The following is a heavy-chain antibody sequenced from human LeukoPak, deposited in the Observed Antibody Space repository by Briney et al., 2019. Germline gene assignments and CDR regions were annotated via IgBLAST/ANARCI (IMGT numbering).Heavy chain of an antibody. D-gene: IGHD1-26*01. J-gene: IGHJ4*02. CDR3: ARRPSGGSYYWYS. CDR2: MNPKSGNT. Sequence: ASVTVSSTASGYTFTRYVIKSVRQTPGQGGERMGWMNPKSGNTGYAQKFQGRVTMTRNTSISTAYMELSSLRSEDTAVYYSARRPSGGSYYWYSWGQGTLVTVSS. V-gene: IGHV1-8*01. CDR1: GYTFTRYV.